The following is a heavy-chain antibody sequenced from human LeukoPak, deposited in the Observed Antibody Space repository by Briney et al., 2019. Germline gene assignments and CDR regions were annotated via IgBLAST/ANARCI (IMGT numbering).Heavy chain of an antibody. D-gene: IGHD2-2*01. CDR2: IYYSGST. Sequence: SETLSLTCTVSSVSLTNYYWSWIRQPPGKGLEWIGYIYYSGSTNYNPSLKSRVTISVDTSKNQFSLKLSSVTAADTAVYYCARTYCSSTSCYYFDYWGQGTLVTVSS. J-gene: IGHJ4*02. V-gene: IGHV4-59*01. CDR3: ARTYCSSTSCYYFDY. CDR1: SVSLTNYY.